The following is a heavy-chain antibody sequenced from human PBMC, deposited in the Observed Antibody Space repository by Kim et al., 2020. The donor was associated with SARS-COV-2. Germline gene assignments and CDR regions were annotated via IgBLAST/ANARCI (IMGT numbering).Heavy chain of an antibody. D-gene: IGHD6-19*01. J-gene: IGHJ5*02. CDR2: IDPSDSYT. CDR3: AREIAVAGTKNWFDP. Sequence: GESLKISCKGSGYSFTSYWISWVRQMPGKGLEWMGRIDPSDSYTNYSPSFQGHVTISADKSISTAYLQWSSLKASDTAMYYCAREIAVAGTKNWFDPWGQGTLVTVSS. CDR1: GYSFTSYW. V-gene: IGHV5-10-1*01.